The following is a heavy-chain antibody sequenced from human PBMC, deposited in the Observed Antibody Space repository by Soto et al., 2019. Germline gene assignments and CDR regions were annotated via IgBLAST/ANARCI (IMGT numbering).Heavy chain of an antibody. CDR3: ARVEYSGYDKRFHP. D-gene: IGHD5-12*01. CDR1: GGTFSSYA. Sequence: GASVKVSCKASGGTFSSYAISWVRQAPGQGLEWMGGIIPIFGTANYAQKFQGRVTITADESTSTAYMELSSLRSEDTAVYYCARVEYSGYDKRFHPWGQGTLVTVSS. CDR2: IIPIFGTA. V-gene: IGHV1-69*13. J-gene: IGHJ5*02.